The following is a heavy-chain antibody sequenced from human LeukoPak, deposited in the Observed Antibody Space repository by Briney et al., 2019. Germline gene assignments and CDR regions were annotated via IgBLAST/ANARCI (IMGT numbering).Heavy chain of an antibody. J-gene: IGHJ4*02. V-gene: IGHV4-34*01. CDR3: LRPRYGSGCLDS. Sequence: KFSDTVSLPHAVYGRPLSGHFLPWIRQPPPKGLAWVGEINHNGCNTHNPSVTSQVTLSVDTSKNQFSLRQSAVTAAHTAGCFFLRPRYGSGCLDSWGEGTLVTVS. CDR2: INHNGCN. CDR1: GRPLSGHF. D-gene: IGHD3-10*01.